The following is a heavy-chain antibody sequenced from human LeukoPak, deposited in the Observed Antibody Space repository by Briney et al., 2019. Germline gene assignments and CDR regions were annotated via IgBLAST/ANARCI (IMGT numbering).Heavy chain of an antibody. J-gene: IGHJ4*02. Sequence: SETLSLTRTVSGASVTNNLYYWNWIRQPPGKGLEWIGYIYYGGSANSNPSLKGRVTISLDTSKNQFSLKLTSVTAADTAVYYCTRIRRAGRDLTGLDDYWGQGTLVTVSS. V-gene: IGHV4-61*01. CDR2: IYYGGSA. CDR3: TRIRRAGRDLTGLDDY. CDR1: GASVTNNLYY. D-gene: IGHD3-9*01.